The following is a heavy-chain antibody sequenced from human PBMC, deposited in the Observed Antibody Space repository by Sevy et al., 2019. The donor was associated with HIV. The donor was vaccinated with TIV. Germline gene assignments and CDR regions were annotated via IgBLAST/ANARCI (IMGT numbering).Heavy chain of an antibody. V-gene: IGHV3-30-3*01. D-gene: IGHD3-10*01. CDR3: ARDRGWYYYGSGSPEEYYRMDV. CDR2: ISYDGGNK. CDR1: GFTFSRYT. Sequence: GGSLRLSCAASGFTFSRYTMHWVRQAPGKGLEWVAVISYDGGNKYYAYSVKGRFTISRDNSKNTLYLQMNSLRAEDTAVYYCARDRGWYYYGSGSPEEYYRMDVWGQGTTVTVSS. J-gene: IGHJ6*02.